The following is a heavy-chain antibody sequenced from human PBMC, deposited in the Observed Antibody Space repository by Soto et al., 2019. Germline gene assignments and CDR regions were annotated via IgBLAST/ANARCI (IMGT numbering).Heavy chain of an antibody. CDR2: IYWDDDK. CDR3: AHSVVAGLGYYFDY. CDR1: GLSLSSTRVA. Sequence: QITLKESGPTLVKHTQTLTLTCTFSGLSLSSTRVAVGWIRQPPGKALEWLALIYWDDDKRYSPFLKSRLTIPKDTSKKQVVLTMTNMDPVDTATYYCAHSVVAGLGYYFDYWGQGTLVTVSS. V-gene: IGHV2-5*02. D-gene: IGHD6-19*01. J-gene: IGHJ4*02.